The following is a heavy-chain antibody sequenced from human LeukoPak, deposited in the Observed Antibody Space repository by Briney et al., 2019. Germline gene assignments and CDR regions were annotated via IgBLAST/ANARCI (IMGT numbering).Heavy chain of an antibody. V-gene: IGHV3-53*01. CDR2: IYSGGST. CDR3: ARGADRWNYFDY. CDR1: GFTVSSSF. Sequence: GGSLRLSCAASGFTVSSSFMSWVRQAAGRGLEWVSVIYSGGSTYYADSVKGRFTISRDNSKNTVSLQMNSLRAEDTAVYYCARGADRWNYFDYWGQGTLVTVSS. J-gene: IGHJ4*02. D-gene: IGHD4-23*01.